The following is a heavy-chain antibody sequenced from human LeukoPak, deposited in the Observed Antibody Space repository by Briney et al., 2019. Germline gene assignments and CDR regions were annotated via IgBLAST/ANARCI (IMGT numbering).Heavy chain of an antibody. V-gene: IGHV1-69*04. Sequence: SVKVSCKASGGTFSSYAISWVRQAPGQGLEWMGRIIPILGIANYAQKFRGRVTITADKSTSTAYMELSSLRSEDTAVYYCARGRYCSGGSCYTGHYYYGMDVWGQGTTVTVSS. CDR1: GGTFSSYA. CDR2: IIPILGIA. CDR3: ARGRYCSGGSCYTGHYYYGMDV. D-gene: IGHD2-15*01. J-gene: IGHJ6*02.